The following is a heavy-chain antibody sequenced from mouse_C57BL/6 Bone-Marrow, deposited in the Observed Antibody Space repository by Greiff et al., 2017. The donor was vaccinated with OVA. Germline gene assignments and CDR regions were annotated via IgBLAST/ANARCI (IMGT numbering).Heavy chain of an antibody. J-gene: IGHJ4*01. CDR3: ARQLRPNYYAMDY. CDR2: INPNNGGT. CDR1: GYTFTDYY. Sequence: VQLQQSGPELVKPGASVKISCKASGYTFTDYYMNWVKQSHGKSLEWIGDINPNNGGTSYNQKFKGKATLTVDKSSSTAYMELRSLTSEDSAVYYCARQLRPNYYAMDYWGQGTSVTVSS. D-gene: IGHD3-2*02. V-gene: IGHV1-26*01.